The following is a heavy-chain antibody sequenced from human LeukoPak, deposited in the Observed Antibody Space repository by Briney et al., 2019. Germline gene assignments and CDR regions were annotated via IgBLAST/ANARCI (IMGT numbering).Heavy chain of an antibody. CDR3: ARTVTNYYYYYGMDV. J-gene: IGHJ6*02. V-gene: IGHV3-7*01. Sequence: GGSLRLSCAASGFTFSSYSMNWVRQAPGKGLEWVANIKQDGSEKYYVDSVKGRFTISRDNAKNSLYLQMNSLRAEDTAVYYCARTVTNYYYYYGMDVWGQGTTVTVSS. CDR2: IKQDGSEK. D-gene: IGHD4-17*01. CDR1: GFTFSSYS.